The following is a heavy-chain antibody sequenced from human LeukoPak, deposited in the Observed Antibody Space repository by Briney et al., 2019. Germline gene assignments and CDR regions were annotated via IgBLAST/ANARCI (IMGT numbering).Heavy chain of an antibody. D-gene: IGHD3-3*01. J-gene: IGHJ4*02. V-gene: IGHV3-7*01. CDR3: ARGYSWSGYIYDY. CDR1: GFTFSSHW. Sequence: GGSLRLSCAVSGFTFSSHWMTWVRQAPGKGLEWVANIKKDGSEKYYADSVKDRFTIYRDDAKNSVYLQMNSLRAEDTAVYYCARGYSWSGYIYDYWGQGTLVTVSS. CDR2: IKKDGSEK.